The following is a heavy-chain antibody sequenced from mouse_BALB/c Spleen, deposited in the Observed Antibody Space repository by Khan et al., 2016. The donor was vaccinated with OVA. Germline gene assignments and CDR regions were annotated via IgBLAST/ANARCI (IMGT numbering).Heavy chain of an antibody. V-gene: IGHV1-54*01. D-gene: IGHD3-2*02. CDR3: SRSGYGFGAY. J-gene: IGHJ3*01. Sequence: QVQLKESGAELVRPGTSVKVSCKATGYAFTDYLIEWLKQRPGQGLEWIGVINPGSGGTHYNEEFMDRATLTADKSSSPAYMQLSSLTSDDSADYFCSRSGYGFGAYWGPGTLVTVSA. CDR1: GYAFTDYL. CDR2: INPGSGGT.